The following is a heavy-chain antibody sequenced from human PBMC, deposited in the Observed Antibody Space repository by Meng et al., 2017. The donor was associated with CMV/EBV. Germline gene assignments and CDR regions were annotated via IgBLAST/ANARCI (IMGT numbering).Heavy chain of an antibody. Sequence: GGSLRLSCAASGFTFSSYSMNWVRQAPGKGLEWVSYISSSSSTIYYADSVKGRFTISRDNSKNTLYLQMNSLRAEDTAVYYCAKDQGAYDFWSGYYTLDIWGQGTMVTVSS. CDR2: ISSSSSTI. CDR3: AKDQGAYDFWSGYYTLDI. CDR1: GFTFSSYS. D-gene: IGHD3-3*01. V-gene: IGHV3-48*01. J-gene: IGHJ3*02.